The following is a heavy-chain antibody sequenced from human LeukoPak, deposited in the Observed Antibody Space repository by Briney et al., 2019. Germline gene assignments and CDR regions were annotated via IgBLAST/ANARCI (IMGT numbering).Heavy chain of an antibody. CDR1: GFTFSSYA. D-gene: IGHD7-27*01. J-gene: IGHJ5*02. Sequence: GGSLRLSCAASGFTFSSYAMCWGRQAPGTGLEWVSAISGSGGSTYYADSVKGRFTISRDNSKNTLYLQMNSLRAEDTAVYYCAKTGEAAGFDPWGQGTLVTVSS. CDR3: AKTGEAAGFDP. V-gene: IGHV3-23*01. CDR2: ISGSGGST.